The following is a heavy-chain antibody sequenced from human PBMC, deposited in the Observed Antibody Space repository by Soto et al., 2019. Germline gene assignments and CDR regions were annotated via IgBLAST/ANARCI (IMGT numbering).Heavy chain of an antibody. CDR1: GYTFTSYD. CDR2: MNPNSGNT. Sequence: ASVKVSCKASGYTFTSYDINWVRQATGQGLEWMGWMNPNSGNTGYAQKFQGRVTMTRNTSISTAYMELSSLRSEDTAVYYCARFLSGSYYYYYYGMDVWGQGTTVTVSS. CDR3: ARFLSGSYYYYYYGMDV. D-gene: IGHD3-10*01. V-gene: IGHV1-8*01. J-gene: IGHJ6*02.